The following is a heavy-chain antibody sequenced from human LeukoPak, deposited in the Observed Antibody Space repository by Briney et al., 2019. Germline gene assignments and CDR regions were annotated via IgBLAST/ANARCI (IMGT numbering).Heavy chain of an antibody. J-gene: IGHJ4*02. CDR2: ISGSGGST. Sequence: GGSLRLSCGVSGFTFSQYWMTWVRQAPGKGLEWVSAISGSGGSTYYADSVKGRFTISRDNSKNTLYLQMNSLRTEDTAVYCCAKERPTRRYCSGGSCYSRYFDYWGQGTLVTVSS. D-gene: IGHD2-15*01. CDR3: AKERPTRRYCSGGSCYSRYFDY. V-gene: IGHV3-23*01. CDR1: GFTFSQYW.